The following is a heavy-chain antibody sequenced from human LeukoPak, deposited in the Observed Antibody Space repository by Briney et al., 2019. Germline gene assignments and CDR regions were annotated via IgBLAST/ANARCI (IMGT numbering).Heavy chain of an antibody. Sequence: SETLSLTCTVSGGSISSYYWSWIRQPPGKGLEWIGYIYYSGSTNYNPSLKSRVTISVDTSKNQFSLKLSSVTAADTAVYYCASSTVTTGGFFGYWGQGTLVTVSS. CDR3: ASSTVTTGGFFGY. CDR1: GGSISSYY. V-gene: IGHV4-59*01. J-gene: IGHJ4*02. CDR2: IYYSGST. D-gene: IGHD4-17*01.